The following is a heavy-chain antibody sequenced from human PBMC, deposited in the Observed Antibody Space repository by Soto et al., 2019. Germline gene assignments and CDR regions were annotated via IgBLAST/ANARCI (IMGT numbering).Heavy chain of an antibody. CDR3: ARDLWSGYAFP. CDR1: GFIFSSYE. Sequence: GGSLRLSCAASGFIFSSYEMNWVRQAPGKGLEWVSYISNSGSTIYYADSVKGRFTISRDNTKNSLNLQMNSLRAEDTAVYYCARDLWSGYAFPWGQGTLVTVSS. D-gene: IGHD3-3*01. V-gene: IGHV3-48*03. CDR2: ISNSGSTI. J-gene: IGHJ5*02.